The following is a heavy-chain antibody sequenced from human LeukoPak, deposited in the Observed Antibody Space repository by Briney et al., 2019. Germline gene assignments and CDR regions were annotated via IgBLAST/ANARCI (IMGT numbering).Heavy chain of an antibody. CDR3: ARVLRWYRLGPGDDAFDI. V-gene: IGHV1-69*04. CDR2: IIPILGIA. Sequence: ASVKVSCKASGGTFSSYAVSWVRQAPGQGLEWMGRIIPILGIANYAQKFQGRVTITADKSTSTAYMELSSLRSEDTAVYYCARVLRWYRLGPGDDAFDIWGQGTMVTVSS. CDR1: GGTFSSYA. J-gene: IGHJ3*02. D-gene: IGHD4-23*01.